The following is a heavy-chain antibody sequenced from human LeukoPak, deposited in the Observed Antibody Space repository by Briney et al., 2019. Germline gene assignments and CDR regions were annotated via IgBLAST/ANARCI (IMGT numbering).Heavy chain of an antibody. J-gene: IGHJ4*02. D-gene: IGHD6-13*01. Sequence: GGSLSLSCAASGFTFSRYAMSWVRQAPGKGLEWVSAISGSGDSTYYADSVKGRFTISRDNSKNTLYLQMNSLRAEDTAVYYWAKASSWSLDYWGQGTLVTVSS. V-gene: IGHV3-23*01. CDR2: ISGSGDST. CDR3: AKASSWSLDY. CDR1: GFTFSRYA.